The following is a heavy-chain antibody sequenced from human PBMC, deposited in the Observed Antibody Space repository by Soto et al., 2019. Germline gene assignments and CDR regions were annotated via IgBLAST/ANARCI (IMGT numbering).Heavy chain of an antibody. V-gene: IGHV1-69*04. CDR3: AKDSGEPHDPPLWNWFDP. Sequence: VKVSCKGSGGPFSSYTISCVRRAPGQWLEWMGRISPILGIANYAQKFQGRVTITADKSKNTVSLQMNNLRPEDTAMYYCAKDSGEPHDPPLWNWFDPWGPGTLVTVSS. CDR2: ISPILGIA. D-gene: IGHD3-10*01. CDR1: GGPFSSYT. J-gene: IGHJ5*02.